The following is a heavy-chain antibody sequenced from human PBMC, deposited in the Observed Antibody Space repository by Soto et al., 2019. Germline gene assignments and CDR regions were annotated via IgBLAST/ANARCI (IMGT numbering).Heavy chain of an antibody. V-gene: IGHV3-30*03. CDR1: GVSFNSYD. CDR2: ISYDGSNY. CDR3: ARSSRYCSGGDCNA. J-gene: IGHJ5*02. D-gene: IGHD2-15*01. Sequence: GGSLRLSCAASGVSFNSYDMHWVRQAPGKGPEWLAIISYDGSNYYYSDSVRGRFTISRDNSKDTLYLQMHSLRSEDTAIYYCARSSRYCSGGDCNAWGQGTQVTVSS.